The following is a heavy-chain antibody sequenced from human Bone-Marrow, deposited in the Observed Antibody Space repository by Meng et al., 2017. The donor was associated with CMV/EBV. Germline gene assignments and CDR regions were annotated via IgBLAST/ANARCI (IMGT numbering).Heavy chain of an antibody. J-gene: IGHJ4*02. Sequence: SETLSLTCTVSGYSISSGYHWAWIRQPPGKGLEWIGSIYHSGRTYSNPSLKSRVTMSVDTSKNHFSLKLSSVNAADTATYFCGRVEQLVSDYWGQGMLVTVSS. D-gene: IGHD6-6*01. CDR3: GRVEQLVSDY. V-gene: IGHV4-38-2*02. CDR2: IYHSGRT. CDR1: GYSISSGYH.